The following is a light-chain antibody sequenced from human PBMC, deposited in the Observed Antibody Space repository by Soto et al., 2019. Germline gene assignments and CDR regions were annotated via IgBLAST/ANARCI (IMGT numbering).Light chain of an antibody. CDR3: QQYNNWMWT. J-gene: IGKJ1*01. V-gene: IGKV3-15*01. Sequence: EIVMTQSPASLSVSPGERATLSCRASQSVSSNLAWYQQKPGQAPRLLIHGASARATGIPDRFSGSGSGTDFPLTLSSLQSEDVAVYYCQQYNNWMWTFGQGTKVEFK. CDR1: QSVSSN. CDR2: GAS.